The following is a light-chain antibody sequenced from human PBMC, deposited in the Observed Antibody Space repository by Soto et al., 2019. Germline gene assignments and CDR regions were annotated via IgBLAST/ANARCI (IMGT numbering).Light chain of an antibody. CDR2: STS. CDR1: QRVSSDS. V-gene: IGKV3-20*01. CDR3: QQYYSTLLT. Sequence: EIVFTQSPDTLSLSPVERATLSCSASQRVSSDSLAWYQQQPGQAPRLLIYSTSNRATGIPDRFSGSGSGTDFTLTISSLQAEDVAVYYCQQYYSTLLTFGGGTKVDIK. J-gene: IGKJ4*01.